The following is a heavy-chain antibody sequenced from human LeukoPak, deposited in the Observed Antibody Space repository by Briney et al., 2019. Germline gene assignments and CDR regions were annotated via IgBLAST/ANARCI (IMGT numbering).Heavy chain of an antibody. D-gene: IGHD3-3*01. CDR2: ISYDGSNK. CDR3: AREGGVFLGAFDI. CDR1: GFTFSSYW. J-gene: IGHJ3*02. V-gene: IGHV3-30*03. Sequence: PGGSLRLSCAASGFTFSSYWMSWVRQAPGKGLEWVAVISYDGSNKYYADSVKGRFTISRDNSKNTLYLQMNSLRAEDTAVYYCAREGGVFLGAFDIWGQGTMVTVSS.